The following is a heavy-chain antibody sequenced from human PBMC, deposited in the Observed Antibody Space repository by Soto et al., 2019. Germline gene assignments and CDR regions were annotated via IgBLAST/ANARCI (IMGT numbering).Heavy chain of an antibody. Sequence: ASVKVSCKASGYTFTTYDINWVRQALGQGLEWMGWMNPNRTNTGYAEKFQGRVTMTRDTSISTAYMELSSLRYDDTAVYYCVRGGFLSHDHVIIAPATLGFDPWGQGTLVTV. CDR2: MNPNRTNT. J-gene: IGHJ5*02. V-gene: IGHV1-8*01. D-gene: IGHD1-1*01. CDR1: GYTFTTYD. CDR3: VRGGFLSHDHVIIAPATLGFDP.